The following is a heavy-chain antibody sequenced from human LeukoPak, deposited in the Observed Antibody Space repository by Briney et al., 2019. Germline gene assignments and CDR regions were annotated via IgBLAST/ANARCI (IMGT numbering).Heavy chain of an antibody. CDR1: GFTFSRFG. J-gene: IGHJ4*02. CDR3: AKLYSGSYPAGHNY. Sequence: WSLRLSCAASGFTFSRFGIQWVRQAPGKGLEWVAVISYDGSNKYYADSVKGRFTISRDNSKNTLYLQMNSLRAEDTAVYYCAKLYSGSYPAGHNYWGQGTLVTVSS. D-gene: IGHD1-26*01. V-gene: IGHV3-30*18. CDR2: ISYDGSNK.